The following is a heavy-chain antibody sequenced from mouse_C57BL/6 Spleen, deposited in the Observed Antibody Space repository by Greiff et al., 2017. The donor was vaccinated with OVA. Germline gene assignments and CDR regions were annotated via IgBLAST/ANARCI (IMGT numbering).Heavy chain of an antibody. D-gene: IGHD3-2*02. V-gene: IGHV1-80*01. CDR1: GYAFSSYW. CDR2: INPGSGGT. CDR3: AHRPSSGYYFDY. J-gene: IGHJ2*01. Sequence: QVQLQQSGAELVKPGASVKISCKASGYAFSSYWMNWVKQRPGKGLEWIGVINPGSGGTNYNEKFKGKATLTADKSSSTAYMQLSSLTSEDSAVYFCAHRPSSGYYFDYWGQGTTLTVSS.